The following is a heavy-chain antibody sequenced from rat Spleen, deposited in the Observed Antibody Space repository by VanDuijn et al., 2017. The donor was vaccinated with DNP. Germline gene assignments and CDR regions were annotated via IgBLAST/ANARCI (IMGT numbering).Heavy chain of an antibody. J-gene: IGHJ2*01. CDR1: GFTFSDYG. CDR2: ISAGGDNT. Sequence: EVQLVESGGALVQPGRSLKLSCAASGFTFSDYGMAWVRQAPTRGLEWVASISAGGDNTYYRDSVRGRFTISRDNAVNTQYLQMDTLRSEDTATYYCATRGPFDYWGQGVMVTVSS. CDR3: ATRGPFDY. V-gene: IGHV5S13*01.